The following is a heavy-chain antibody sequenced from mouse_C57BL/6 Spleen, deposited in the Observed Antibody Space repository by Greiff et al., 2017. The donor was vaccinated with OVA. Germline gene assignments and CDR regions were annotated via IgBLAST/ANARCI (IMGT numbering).Heavy chain of an antibody. Sequence: VQLQQPGAELVRPGSSVKLSCKASGYTFTSYWMHWVKQRPMQGLEWIGNIDPSDSETHYNQKFKDKATLTVDKSSSTAYMQLSSLTSEDSAVYYCARGAAQATRAMDYWGQGTSVTVSS. CDR2: IDPSDSET. D-gene: IGHD3-2*02. CDR1: GYTFTSYW. J-gene: IGHJ4*01. CDR3: ARGAAQATRAMDY. V-gene: IGHV1-52*01.